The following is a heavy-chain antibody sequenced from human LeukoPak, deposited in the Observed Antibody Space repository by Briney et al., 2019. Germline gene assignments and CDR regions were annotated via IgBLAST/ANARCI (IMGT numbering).Heavy chain of an antibody. V-gene: IGHV4-34*01. CDR2: INHSGST. D-gene: IGHD3-10*01. Sequence: SETLSLTCAVHGGSFSGSYWTWIRQPPGKGLEWIGEINHSGSTTYNPSLNNRVTISVDTSKNQFSLKLSSVTAADTAVYYCARPRYGSGSLDSWGQGTLVTVSS. J-gene: IGHJ4*02. CDR1: GGSFSGSY. CDR3: ARPRYGSGSLDS.